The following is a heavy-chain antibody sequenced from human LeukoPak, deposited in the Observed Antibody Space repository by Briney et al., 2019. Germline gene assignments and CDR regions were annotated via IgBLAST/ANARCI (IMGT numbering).Heavy chain of an antibody. V-gene: IGHV3-48*03. CDR3: ARDRRDITGTTSFDY. J-gene: IGHJ4*02. CDR1: VFTFCSYT. CDR2: ISSSGSTI. D-gene: IGHD1-7*01. Sequence: GGSLRLSCGASVFTFCSYTMISVPQAPGKGLEWVSYISSSGSTIYYADSVKGRFTISRDNAKNSMYLQMNSLRAEDTAVYYCARDRRDITGTTSFDYWGQGTLVTVSS.